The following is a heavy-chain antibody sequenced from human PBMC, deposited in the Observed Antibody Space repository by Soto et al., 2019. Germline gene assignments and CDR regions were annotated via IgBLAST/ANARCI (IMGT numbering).Heavy chain of an antibody. CDR1: GFTFSSYP. V-gene: IGHV3-30-3*01. J-gene: IGHJ3*02. Sequence: QVQLVESGGGVVQPGRSLRLSCAASGFTFSSYPMHWVRQAPGKGLEWVAITSFDGSHEFYADSVKGRFTISRDNSKNSLVLQMNSLRPEDTAVYYCAREYSVGGWDYHALDILGHGTMGTVSS. CDR3: AREYSVGGWDYHALDI. D-gene: IGHD5-12*01. CDR2: TSFDGSHE.